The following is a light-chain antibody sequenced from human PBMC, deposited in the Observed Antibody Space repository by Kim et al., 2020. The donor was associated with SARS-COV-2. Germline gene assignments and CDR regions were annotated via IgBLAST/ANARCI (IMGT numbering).Light chain of an antibody. CDR1: KLGDKY. CDR2: QDS. V-gene: IGLV3-1*01. CDR3: QAWDSSTAV. Sequence: VSPGQTASITCSGDKLGDKYACWYQQKPGQSPVLDIYQDSKRPSGIPERFSGSNSGNTATLTISGTQAMDEADYYCQAWDSSTAVFGGGTQLTVL. J-gene: IGLJ2*01.